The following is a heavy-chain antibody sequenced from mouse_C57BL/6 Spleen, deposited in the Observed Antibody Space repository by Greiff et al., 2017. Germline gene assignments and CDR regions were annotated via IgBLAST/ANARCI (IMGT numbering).Heavy chain of an antibody. CDR3: ARVDSSGYVDY. CDR1: GYTFTSYW. V-gene: IGHV1-69*01. D-gene: IGHD3-2*02. Sequence: VQLQQPGAELVMPGASVKLSCKASGYTFTSYWMHWVKQRPGQGLEWIGEIDPSDSYTNYNQKFKGKSTLTVDKSSSTAYMQLSSLTSEDSAVDYCARVDSSGYVDYWGQGTTLTVSS. J-gene: IGHJ2*01. CDR2: IDPSDSYT.